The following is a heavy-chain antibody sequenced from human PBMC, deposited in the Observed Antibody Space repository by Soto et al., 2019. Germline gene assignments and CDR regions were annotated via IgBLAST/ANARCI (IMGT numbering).Heavy chain of an antibody. CDR1: GFTFGDYA. D-gene: IGHD4-17*01. V-gene: IGHV3-49*03. Sequence: GGSLRLSCTASGFTFGDYAMSWFRQAPGKGLEWVGFIRSKAYGGTTEYAASVKGRFTISRDDSKSIAYLQMNSLKTEDTAVYYCSRGPPPRYGDYGAEYFQHWGQGTLVTVSS. CDR3: SRGPPPRYGDYGAEYFQH. J-gene: IGHJ1*01. CDR2: IRSKAYGGTT.